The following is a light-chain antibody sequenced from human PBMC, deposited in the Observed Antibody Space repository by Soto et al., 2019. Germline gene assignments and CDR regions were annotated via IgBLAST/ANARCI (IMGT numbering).Light chain of an antibody. CDR1: ETISSW. Sequence: DIQMTQSPSTPSGSVGDRVTITCRASETISSWLAWYQQRPGKAPKLLIYKASTLKSGVTSRFSGSGSGTEFTLTISSLQPDDFATYYCQHYNSYSEAFGQGTKVDIK. CDR3: QHYNSYSEA. CDR2: KAS. J-gene: IGKJ1*01. V-gene: IGKV1-5*03.